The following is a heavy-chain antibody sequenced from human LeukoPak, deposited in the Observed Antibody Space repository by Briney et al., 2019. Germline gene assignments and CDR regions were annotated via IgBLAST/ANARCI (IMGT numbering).Heavy chain of an antibody. CDR2: IHSRGDNT. D-gene: IGHD3-10*01. J-gene: IGHJ6*03. V-gene: IGHV3-23*01. CDR3: ARQILRGSYFYYLDV. Sequence: GGSLRLSCAASGFSFNSFGMSWVRQTPGKGLEWVSSIHSRGDNTHYADSLEGRFTISRDTWKNTVYLQMNRLRVEDTATYYCARQILRGSYFYYLDVWGTWTPVTVSS. CDR1: GFSFNSFG.